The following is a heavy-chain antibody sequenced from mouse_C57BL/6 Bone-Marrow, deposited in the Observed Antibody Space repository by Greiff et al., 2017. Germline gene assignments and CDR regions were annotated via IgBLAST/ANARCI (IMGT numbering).Heavy chain of an antibody. Sequence: VQLQQSGAELARPGASVKLSCKASGYTFTSYGISWVKQRTGQGLEWIGEIYPRSGNTYYNEKFKGKATLTADKSSSTAYMELRSLTSEYSAVYFCARGYYYGTPFAYWGQGTLVSVSA. CDR2: IYPRSGNT. D-gene: IGHD1-1*01. V-gene: IGHV1-81*01. CDR1: GYTFTSYG. J-gene: IGHJ3*01. CDR3: ARGYYYGTPFAY.